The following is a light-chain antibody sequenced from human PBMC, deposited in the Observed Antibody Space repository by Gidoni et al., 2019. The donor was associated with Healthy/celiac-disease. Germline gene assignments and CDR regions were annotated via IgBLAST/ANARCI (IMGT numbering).Light chain of an antibody. CDR1: QSVSSSY. CDR2: GAS. V-gene: IGKV3-20*01. J-gene: IGKJ2*01. Sequence: EIVLTPSPGTLSLSPGERATLSCRSSQSVSSSYLAWYQQKPGQAPRLLIYGASSRATGIPDRCSGSGSGTDFTLTISRLEPEDFAVYYCQQYGSSPPRYTFGQGTKLEIK. CDR3: QQYGSSPPRYT.